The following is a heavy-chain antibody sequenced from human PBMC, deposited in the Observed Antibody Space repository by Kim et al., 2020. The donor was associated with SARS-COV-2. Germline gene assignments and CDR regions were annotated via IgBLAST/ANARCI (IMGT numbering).Heavy chain of an antibody. CDR3: ARDHAALYYYDSSGDAFDI. D-gene: IGHD3-22*01. J-gene: IGHJ3*02. Sequence: SETLSLTCTVSGYSISSGYYWGWIRQPPGKGLEWIGSIYHSGSTYYNPSLKSRVTISVDTSKNQFSLKLSSVTAADTAVYYCARDHAALYYYDSSGDAFDIWGQGTMVTVSS. CDR1: GYSISSGYY. CDR2: IYHSGST. V-gene: IGHV4-38-2*02.